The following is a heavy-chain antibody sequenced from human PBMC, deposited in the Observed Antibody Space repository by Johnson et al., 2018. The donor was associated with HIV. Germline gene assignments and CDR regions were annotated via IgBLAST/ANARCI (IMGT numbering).Heavy chain of an antibody. CDR2: IRYDGSHK. J-gene: IGHJ3*02. CDR3: SYIFVDTAMDKTTTDAFDI. D-gene: IGHD5-18*01. V-gene: IGHV3-30*02. Sequence: QVQLVESGGGVVQPGGSLRLSCAASRFTFSNYDMHWVRQAPGKGLEWVAFIRYDGSHKYYADSVKGRFTISRDNFKNTLYLQMNSLRGEDTAVYYCSYIFVDTAMDKTTTDAFDIWGQGTMVTVSS. CDR1: RFTFSNYD.